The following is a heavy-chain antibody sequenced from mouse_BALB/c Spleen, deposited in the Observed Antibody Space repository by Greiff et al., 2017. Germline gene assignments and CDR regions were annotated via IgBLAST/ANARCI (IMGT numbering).Heavy chain of an antibody. CDR3: ASYGNYEHYYAMDY. CDR2: ISSGSSTI. D-gene: IGHD2-1*01. V-gene: IGHV5-17*02. Sequence: EVQLVESGGGLVQPGGSRKLSCAASGFTFSSFGMHWVRQAPEKGLEWVAYISSGSSTIYYADTVKGRFTISRDNPKNTLFLQMTSLRSEDTAMYYCASYGNYEHYYAMDYWGQGTSVTVSS. J-gene: IGHJ4*01. CDR1: GFTFSSFG.